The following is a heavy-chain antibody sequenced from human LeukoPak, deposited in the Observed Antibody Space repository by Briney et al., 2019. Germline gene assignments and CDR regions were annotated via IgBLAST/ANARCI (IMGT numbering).Heavy chain of an antibody. J-gene: IGHJ4*02. D-gene: IGHD6-19*01. V-gene: IGHV3-30-3*01. CDR1: GFVFSKYA. CDR3: ARDPYSHDSSGFSYFLQY. CDR2: VSYDGDFK. Sequence: GVSLRRSCVGSGFVFSKYAVHRVRQAPGKGLEWVAVVSYDGDFKLYGDSVKGRFTISRDNSQNMLFLQMNDLRPQDAATYFCARDPYSHDSSGFSYFLQYWGQGTVVTVSS.